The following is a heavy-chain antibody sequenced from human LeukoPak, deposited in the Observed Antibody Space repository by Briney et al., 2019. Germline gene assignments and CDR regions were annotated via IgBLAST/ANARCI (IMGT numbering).Heavy chain of an antibody. CDR3: AREEYGDILTGYYGY. J-gene: IGHJ4*02. V-gene: IGHV1-24*01. Sequence: ASVKVSCKVSGYTLTELSLHWVRQAPGKGLEWMGGFDPEDGETIYAQKFQGRVTMTEDTSTDTAYMELSSLRSEDTAVYYCAREEYGDILTGYYGYWGQGTLVTVSS. D-gene: IGHD3-9*01. CDR1: GYTLTELS. CDR2: FDPEDGET.